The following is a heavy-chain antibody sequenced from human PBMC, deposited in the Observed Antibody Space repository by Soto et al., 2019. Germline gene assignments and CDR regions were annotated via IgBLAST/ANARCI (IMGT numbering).Heavy chain of an antibody. J-gene: IGHJ3*01. CDR3: ARVQFFCLAAAGPDVFSF. D-gene: IGHD3-3*01. V-gene: IGHV3-33*01. Sequence: GGSLRLSCAASGFTFSSYGMHWVRQAPGKGLEWVAVIWYDGSNKYYADSVKGRFTISRDNSKNTLYLQMNSLRAEDTAVYYCARVQFFCLAAAGPDVFSFCAQG. CDR2: IWYDGSNK. CDR1: GFTFSSYG.